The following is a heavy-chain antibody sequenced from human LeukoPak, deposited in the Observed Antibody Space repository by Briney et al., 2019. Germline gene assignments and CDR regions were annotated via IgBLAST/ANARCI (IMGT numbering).Heavy chain of an antibody. CDR2: ISGSGGST. CDR3: ARGTDRVTRYYYYMDV. J-gene: IGHJ6*03. D-gene: IGHD5-18*01. CDR1: GFTFSSYA. V-gene: IGHV3-23*01. Sequence: GGSLRLSCAASGFTFSSYAMSWVRQAPGKGLEWVSAISGSGGSTYYADSVKGRFTISRDNSKNTLYLQMNSLRAEDTAVYYCARGTDRVTRYYYYMDVWGKGTTVTVSS.